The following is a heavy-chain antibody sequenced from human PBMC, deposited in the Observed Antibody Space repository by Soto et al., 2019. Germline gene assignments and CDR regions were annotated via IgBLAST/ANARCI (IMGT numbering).Heavy chain of an antibody. Sequence: ASVKVSCKVSGYTLTELSMHWVRQAPGKGLEWMGGFDPEDGETIYAQKFQGRVTMTEDTSTDTAYMELSSLRSEDTAVYYCATTRVAAAGRGEWVGWFDPWCQGTLVTVSS. J-gene: IGHJ5*02. CDR2: FDPEDGET. CDR1: GYTLTELS. CDR3: ATTRVAAAGRGEWVGWFDP. V-gene: IGHV1-24*01. D-gene: IGHD6-13*01.